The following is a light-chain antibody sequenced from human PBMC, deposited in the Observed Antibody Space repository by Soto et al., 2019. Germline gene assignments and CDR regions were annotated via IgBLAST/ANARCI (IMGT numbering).Light chain of an antibody. CDR2: DAS. V-gene: IGKV1-5*01. CDR1: QSISRL. J-gene: IGKJ1*01. Sequence: IQINKDPSTLSASVGDRVSITCRASQSISRLLAWYQQTPGKENQFLIYDASSLESGVPSRFSGIGSGTEFTLTISNLEPDDFATYFCQQYNNYPRTFGQGTKG. CDR3: QQYNNYPRT.